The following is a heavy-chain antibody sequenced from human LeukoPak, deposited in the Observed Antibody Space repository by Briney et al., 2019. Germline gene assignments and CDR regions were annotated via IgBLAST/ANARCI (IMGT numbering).Heavy chain of an antibody. V-gene: IGHV4-34*01. CDR3: ARHNHRWYDILTGYSLDY. D-gene: IGHD3-9*01. Sequence: NPSETLSLTCAVYGGSFSGYYWSWIRQPPGKGLEWIGEINHSGSTNYNPSLKSRVTISVDTSKNQFSLKLSSVTAADTAVYYCARHNHRWYDILTGYSLDYWGQGTLVTVSS. CDR1: GGSFSGYY. CDR2: INHSGST. J-gene: IGHJ4*02.